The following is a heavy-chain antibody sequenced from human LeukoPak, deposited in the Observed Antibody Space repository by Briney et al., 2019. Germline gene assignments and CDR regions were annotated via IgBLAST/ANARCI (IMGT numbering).Heavy chain of an antibody. Sequence: GGSLRLSCAASGFTFSSYWMHWVRQAPGKGLMWVSRINNDGSSTTYADSVRGRFTISRDNAKNTLYLRMNSLRAEDTAVYYCARGATVRHFYGSGTYDHWGQGTLVTVSS. D-gene: IGHD3-10*01. CDR1: GFTFSSYW. CDR2: INNDGSST. CDR3: ARGATVRHFYGSGTYDH. J-gene: IGHJ4*02. V-gene: IGHV3-74*01.